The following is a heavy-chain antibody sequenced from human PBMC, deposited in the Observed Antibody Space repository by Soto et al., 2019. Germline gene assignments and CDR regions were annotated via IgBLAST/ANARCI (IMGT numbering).Heavy chain of an antibody. D-gene: IGHD2-8*01. Sequence: QVQLVQSGAEVKKPGASVKVSCKAAGYTVTGHYMHWVRQAPGQGLEWMGWINPNSGGTNYAQKFQGKVTMTRDTSISTAYMELSRLRSDDTAVYYCARGGGVSVLMVYAACDYWGQGTLVTVSS. CDR2: INPNSGGT. V-gene: IGHV1-2*02. J-gene: IGHJ4*02. CDR3: ARGGGVSVLMVYAACDY. CDR1: GYTVTGHY.